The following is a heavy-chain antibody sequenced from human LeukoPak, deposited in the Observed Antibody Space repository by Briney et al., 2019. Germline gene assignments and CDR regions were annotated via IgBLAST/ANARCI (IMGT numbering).Heavy chain of an antibody. Sequence: SVKVSCEASGGTFSSYAISWVRQAPGQGLEWMGGIIPIFGTANYAQKFQGRVTITTDESTSTAYMELSSLRSEDTAVYYCARDLYSSSHDAFDIWGQGTMVTVSS. D-gene: IGHD6-13*01. CDR2: IIPIFGTA. CDR3: ARDLYSSSHDAFDI. J-gene: IGHJ3*02. CDR1: GGTFSSYA. V-gene: IGHV1-69*05.